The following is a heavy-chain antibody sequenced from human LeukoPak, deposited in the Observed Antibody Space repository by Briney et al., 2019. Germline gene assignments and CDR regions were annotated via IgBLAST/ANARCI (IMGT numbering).Heavy chain of an antibody. J-gene: IGHJ6*03. CDR2: IIPIFGTA. D-gene: IGHD3-10*01. V-gene: IGHV1-69*13. CDR1: GGTFSSYA. Sequence: ASVKVSCKASGGTFSSYAISWVRQAPGQGLEWMGGIIPIFGTANYAQKFQGRVTITADESTSTAYMELSSLRSEDTAVYYCHGSGSYYNVPYYYMDVWGKGTTVTISS. CDR3: HGSGSYYNVPYYYMDV.